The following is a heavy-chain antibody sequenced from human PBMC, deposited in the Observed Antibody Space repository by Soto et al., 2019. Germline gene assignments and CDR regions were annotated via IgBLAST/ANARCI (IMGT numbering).Heavy chain of an antibody. J-gene: IGHJ2*01. CDR1: GGTFSSYA. V-gene: IGHV1-69*12. D-gene: IGHD4-17*01. Sequence: QVQLVQSGAEVKKPGSSVKVSCKASGGTFSSYAISWVRQAPGQGLEWMGGIIPIFGTANYAQKFQGRVTITAADSTSTANMELSSLRSEDTAVYYCARPAMATVNKTGFWYFDLWGRGTLVTVSS. CDR2: IIPIFGTA. CDR3: ARPAMATVNKTGFWYFDL.